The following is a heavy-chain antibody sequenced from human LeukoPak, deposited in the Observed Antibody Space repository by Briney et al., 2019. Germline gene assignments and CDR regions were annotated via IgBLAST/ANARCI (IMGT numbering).Heavy chain of an antibody. CDR1: GGTFSSYA. D-gene: IGHD3-22*01. J-gene: IGHJ4*02. Sequence: ASVKVSCKASGGTFSSYAISWVRQAPGQRLEWMGWINAGNGNTKYSQKFQGRVTITRDTSASTAYMELSSLRSEDTAVYYCARLDDRAYWGQGTLVTVSS. CDR3: ARLDDRAY. V-gene: IGHV1-3*01. CDR2: INAGNGNT.